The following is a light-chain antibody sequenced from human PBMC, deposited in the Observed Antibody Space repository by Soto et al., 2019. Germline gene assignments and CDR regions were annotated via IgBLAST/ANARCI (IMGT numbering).Light chain of an antibody. CDR1: QGISNY. CDR3: QQYNTFWT. V-gene: IGKV1-13*02. CDR2: DAS. Sequence: IQMTQSPSSLSVSVGDRVTITCRASQGISNYLAWYQQKPGKVPKLLIYDASSLESGVPSRVSGSGSGTEFTLTISSLQPDDFATYYCQQYNTFWTFGPGTKVEIK. J-gene: IGKJ1*01.